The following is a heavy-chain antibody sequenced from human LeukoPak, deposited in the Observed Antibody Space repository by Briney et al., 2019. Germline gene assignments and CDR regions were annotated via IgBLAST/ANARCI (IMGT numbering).Heavy chain of an antibody. V-gene: IGHV4-4*07. D-gene: IGHD3-3*01. CDR2: IYTSGST. Sequence: ETLSLTCTVSGGSISSYYWSWIRQPAGKGLEWIGRIYTSGSTNYNPSLKSRVTMSVDTSKNQFSLKLSSVTAADTAVYYCARDRNLDFWSGYDHYNWFDPWGQGTLVTVSS. J-gene: IGHJ5*02. CDR1: GGSISSYY. CDR3: ARDRNLDFWSGYDHYNWFDP.